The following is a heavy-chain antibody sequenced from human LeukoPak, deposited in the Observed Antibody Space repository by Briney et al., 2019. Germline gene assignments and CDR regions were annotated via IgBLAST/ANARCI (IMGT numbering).Heavy chain of an antibody. CDR3: ASAGTTGTKGMDV. CDR1: GFTFSSYW. V-gene: IGHV3-21*01. J-gene: IGHJ6*04. D-gene: IGHD1-1*01. CDR2: ISSSSSYI. Sequence: GGSLRLSCAASGFTFSSYWMSWVRQAPGKGLEWVSSISSSSSYIYYADSVKGRFTISRDNAKNSLYLQMNSLRAEDTAVYYCASAGTTGTKGMDVWGKGTTVTVSS.